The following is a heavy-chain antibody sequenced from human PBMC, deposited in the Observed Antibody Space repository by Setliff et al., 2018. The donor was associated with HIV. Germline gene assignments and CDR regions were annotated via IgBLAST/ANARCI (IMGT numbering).Heavy chain of an antibody. CDR3: ARVQRVGSVEGYFDY. Sequence: LSLTCAVSGYSISSGYYWGWIRQPPGKGLEWIGNIYYSGSTYYNPSLKSRVTISLDTSKNQFSLKLSSVTAADTAVYYCARVQRVGSVEGYFDYWGQGTLVTVSS. CDR1: GYSISSGYY. CDR2: IYYSGST. V-gene: IGHV4-38-2*01. J-gene: IGHJ4*02. D-gene: IGHD3-10*01.